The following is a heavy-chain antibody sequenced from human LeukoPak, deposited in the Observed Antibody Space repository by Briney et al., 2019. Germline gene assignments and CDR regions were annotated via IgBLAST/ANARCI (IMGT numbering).Heavy chain of an antibody. D-gene: IGHD6-13*01. Sequence: SQTLSLTCAIPGDSVSVNSAAWNCIRQSPSRGLEWLGRTYYRSKWYNDYAVSVKSRITINPDTSKNQFSLQLNSVTPEDTAVYYCASGGVSAFDILGQGTMVTVSS. CDR3: ASGGVSAFDI. J-gene: IGHJ3*02. CDR2: TYYRSKWYN. CDR1: GDSVSVNSAA. V-gene: IGHV6-1*01.